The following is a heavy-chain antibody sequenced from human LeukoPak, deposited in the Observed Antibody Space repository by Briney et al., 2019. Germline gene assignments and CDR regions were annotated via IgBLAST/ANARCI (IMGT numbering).Heavy chain of an antibody. CDR3: TGDSNSGYCLPLEL. CDR2: INPSGGNT. V-gene: IGHV1-46*01. CDR1: GYTFTSYY. J-gene: IGHJ4*02. Sequence: ASVKVSCKASGYTFTSYYMHWVRQAPGQGLEWMGIINPSGGNTSYAQKFQGRVTITRDSSTTPVYMELNSLRSEDTALYYCTGDSNSGYCLPLELWGEGTLVTVSS. D-gene: IGHD3-22*01.